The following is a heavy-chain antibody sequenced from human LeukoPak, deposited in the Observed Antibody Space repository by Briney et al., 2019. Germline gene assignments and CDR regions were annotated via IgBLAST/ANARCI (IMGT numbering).Heavy chain of an antibody. CDR2: IYTSGST. CDR1: GGSISSSSYS. D-gene: IGHD6-13*01. Sequence: PSETLSLTCTVSGGSISSSSYSWSWIRQPAEKGLEWIGRIYTSGSTNYNPSLKSRVTISVDTSKNQFSLKLSSVSAADTAVYDCARVAGSSSCDYYYYYYMDVWGKGTTVTVSS. J-gene: IGHJ6*03. V-gene: IGHV4-61*02. CDR3: ARVAGSSSCDYYYYYYMDV.